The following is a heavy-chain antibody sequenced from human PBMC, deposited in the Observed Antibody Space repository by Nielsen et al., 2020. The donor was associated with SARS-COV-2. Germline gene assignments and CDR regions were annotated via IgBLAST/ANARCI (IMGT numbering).Heavy chain of an antibody. V-gene: IGHV1-46*01. CDR2: INPSGGST. J-gene: IGHJ5*02. CDR3: ARGGFLEWLPRFDP. D-gene: IGHD3-3*01. Sequence: ASAQVSCNASGYTFTSYYMHWVRQAPGQGLEWMGIINPSGGSTSYAQKFQGRVTMTRDTSTSTVYMELNSLRSEDTAVYYCARGGFLEWLPRFDPWGQGTLVTVSS. CDR1: GYTFTSYY.